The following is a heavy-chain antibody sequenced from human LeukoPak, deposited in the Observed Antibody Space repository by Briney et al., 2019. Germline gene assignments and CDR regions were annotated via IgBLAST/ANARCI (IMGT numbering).Heavy chain of an antibody. CDR2: INPNSGGT. V-gene: IGHV1-2*02. J-gene: IGHJ6*03. CDR1: GYTFTGYY. Sequence: GASVKVSCKASGYTFTGYYMHWVRQAPGQGLEWMGWINPNSGGTNYAQKFQGRVTMTRDTSISTAYMELSRLRSDDTAVYYCARDPAPQLHYYYYYMDVWGKGTTVTVSS. CDR3: ARDPAPQLHYYYYYMDV. D-gene: IGHD3-10*01.